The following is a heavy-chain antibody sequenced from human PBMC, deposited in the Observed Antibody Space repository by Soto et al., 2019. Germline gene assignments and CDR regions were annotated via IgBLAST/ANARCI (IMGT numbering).Heavy chain of an antibody. Sequence: QVQLVESGGGVVQPGRSLRLSCAASGFTFSTYAMHWVRQAPGKGLEWVAVISYDGSNKHYADSVKGRCTLSRDNAKNTLYLQMDSLRAEDTAVYYCARPPVIDIVVPPDYWGQGTLVTVSS. V-gene: IGHV3-30*04. CDR2: ISYDGSNK. D-gene: IGHD2-15*01. J-gene: IGHJ4*02. CDR1: GFTFSTYA. CDR3: ARPPVIDIVVPPDY.